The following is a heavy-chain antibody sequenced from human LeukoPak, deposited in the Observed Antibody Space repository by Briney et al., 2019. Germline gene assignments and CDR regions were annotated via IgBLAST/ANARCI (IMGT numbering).Heavy chain of an antibody. CDR2: ISGSGGST. V-gene: IGHV3-23*01. D-gene: IGHD3-3*01. CDR3: AKDHATDDFWGIDY. Sequence: GGSLRLSCAASGFTVSSNYMSWVRQAPGKGLEWVSAISGSGGSTYYADSVKGRSTISRDNSKNTLYLQMNSLRAEDTAVYYCAKDHATDDFWGIDYWGQGTLVTVSS. J-gene: IGHJ4*02. CDR1: GFTVSSNY.